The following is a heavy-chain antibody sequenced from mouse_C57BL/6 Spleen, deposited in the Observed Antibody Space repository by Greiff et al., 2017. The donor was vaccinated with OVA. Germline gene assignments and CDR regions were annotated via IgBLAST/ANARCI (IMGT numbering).Heavy chain of an antibody. Sequence: VQLQQSGTELVKPGASVKLSCKASGYTFTSYWMHWVKQRPGQGLEWIGNINPSNGGTNYNEKFKSKATLTVDKSSSTAYMQLSSLTSEDSAVYYCARKGYYYGYDGWFAYWGQGTPVTVSA. CDR1: GYTFTSYW. D-gene: IGHD2-2*01. J-gene: IGHJ3*01. CDR3: ARKGYYYGYDGWFAY. V-gene: IGHV1-53*01. CDR2: INPSNGGT.